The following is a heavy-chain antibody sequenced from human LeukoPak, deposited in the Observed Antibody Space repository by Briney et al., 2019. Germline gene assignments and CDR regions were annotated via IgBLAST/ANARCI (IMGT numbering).Heavy chain of an antibody. CDR1: GFTFSSYG. CDR2: IWYDGSNK. Sequence: PGGSLRLSCAASGFTFSSYGMHWVRQAPGKGLEWVAVIWYDGSNKYYADSVKGRFTISRDNSKNTLYLQMNSLRAEDTAVYYCAKDLYYYDSSGYYLSLHYWGQGTLVTVSS. D-gene: IGHD3-22*01. CDR3: AKDLYYYDSSGYYLSLHY. J-gene: IGHJ4*02. V-gene: IGHV3-30*02.